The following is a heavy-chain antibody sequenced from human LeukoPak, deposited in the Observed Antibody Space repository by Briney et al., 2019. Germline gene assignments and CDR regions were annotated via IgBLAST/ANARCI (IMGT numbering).Heavy chain of an antibody. CDR3: ARQLAAGNDGFDV. CDR1: GVPIYTSTFY. V-gene: IGHV4-39*01. CDR2: IYYNEDT. D-gene: IGHD2-15*01. J-gene: IGHJ3*01. Sequence: PSETLSLTCTVSGVPIYTSTFYWGWIRQPPGKGLEFIGSIYYNEDTFHNPSLKSRLTISVDTSTNQFSLRLSSVTAADTAVYYCARQLAAGNDGFDVWGQGAMVTVSS.